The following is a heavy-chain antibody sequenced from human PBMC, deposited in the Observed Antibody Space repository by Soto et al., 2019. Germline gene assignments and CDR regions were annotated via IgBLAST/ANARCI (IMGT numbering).Heavy chain of an antibody. J-gene: IGHJ4*02. CDR2: ISSNSTST. CDR3: ARDRDTAMVPYFDY. Sequence: VSPRLSCSDSGFTFSSFTMNCVCQAPGKGLEWVSFISSNSTSTYYADSVKGRFTISRDDAKNSLYLQMNSLRAEDTAIYYCARDRDTAMVPYFDYWGQGTLVTVSS. D-gene: IGHD5-18*01. CDR1: GFTFSSFT. V-gene: IGHV3-48*01.